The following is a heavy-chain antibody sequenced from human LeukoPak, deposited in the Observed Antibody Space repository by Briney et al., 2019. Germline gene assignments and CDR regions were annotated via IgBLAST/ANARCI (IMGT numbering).Heavy chain of an antibody. Sequence: GRSLRLSCAASGFTFSSYAMHWVRQAPGKGLEWVAVISYDGSNKYDADSVKGRFTISRDNSKNTLYLQMNSLRAEDTAVYYCARYYYDSSGSPSALGVFDYWGQGTLVTVSS. CDR3: ARYYYDSSGSPSALGVFDY. D-gene: IGHD3-22*01. V-gene: IGHV3-30*04. CDR1: GFTFSSYA. CDR2: ISYDGSNK. J-gene: IGHJ4*02.